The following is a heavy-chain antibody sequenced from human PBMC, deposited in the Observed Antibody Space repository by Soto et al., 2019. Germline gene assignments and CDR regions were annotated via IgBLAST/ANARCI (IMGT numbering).Heavy chain of an antibody. CDR3: ASQVGCSGGSCYSRDTYNWFDP. J-gene: IGHJ5*02. V-gene: IGHV1-69*12. CDR1: GGTFSSYA. Sequence: QVQLVQSGAEVKKPGSSVKVSCKASGGTFSSYAISWVRQAPGQGLEWMGGIIPIFGTANYAQKFQGRVTITADESTSTAYMALSSLRSEDTAVYYCASQVGCSGGSCYSRDTYNWFDPWGQGTLVTVSS. D-gene: IGHD2-15*01. CDR2: IIPIFGTA.